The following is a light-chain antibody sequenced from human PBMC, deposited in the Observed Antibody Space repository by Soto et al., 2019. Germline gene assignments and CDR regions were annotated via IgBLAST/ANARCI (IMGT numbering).Light chain of an antibody. CDR1: SSNIGSNT. V-gene: IGLV1-44*01. CDR2: RDN. Sequence: QSVLTQPPSASGTPGQRVTISCSGSSSNIGSNTVNWYQQLPGTAPKLLISRDNERPSGVPDRFSGSKSGTSGSLAISGLRSEDEADYYCAAWDDSLSSPVFGGGTKLTVL. CDR3: AAWDDSLSSPV. J-gene: IGLJ2*01.